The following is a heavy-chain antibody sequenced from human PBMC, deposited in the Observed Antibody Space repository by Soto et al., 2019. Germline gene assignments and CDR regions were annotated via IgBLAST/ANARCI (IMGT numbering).Heavy chain of an antibody. Sequence: QVQLVEAGGGVVQPGRSLRLSCAASGFTFSSYAMHWVRQAPGKGLEWVAVISYDGSNKYYADSVKGRFTISRDNSKNTLYLQMNSLRAEDTAVYYCARDFPIVVVVAAVQHWGQGTLVTVSS. CDR2: ISYDGSNK. CDR3: ARDFPIVVVVAAVQH. J-gene: IGHJ1*01. V-gene: IGHV3-30-3*01. CDR1: GFTFSSYA. D-gene: IGHD2-15*01.